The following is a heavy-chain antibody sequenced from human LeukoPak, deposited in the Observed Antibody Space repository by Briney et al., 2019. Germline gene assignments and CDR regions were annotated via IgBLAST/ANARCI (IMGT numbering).Heavy chain of an antibody. J-gene: IGHJ4*02. D-gene: IGHD1-26*01. Sequence: PGGSLRLSCAASGFTFSSYSMNWVRQAPGKGLEWVSSISSSSSYIYYADSVKGRFTISRDNAKNSLYLQMNRLRAEDTAVYYCARDPSGSYHYWGQGTLVTVSS. V-gene: IGHV3-21*01. CDR3: ARDPSGSYHY. CDR1: GFTFSSYS. CDR2: ISSSSSYI.